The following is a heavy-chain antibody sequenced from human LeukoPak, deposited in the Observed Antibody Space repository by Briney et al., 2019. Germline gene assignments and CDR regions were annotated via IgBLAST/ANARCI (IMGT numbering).Heavy chain of an antibody. CDR2: IWYDGSNK. J-gene: IGHJ4*02. Sequence: PGGSLRLSCAASGFTFSSYGMHWVRQAPGKGLEWVAVIWYDGSNKYYADSVKGRFTISRDNSKNTLYLQMNSLRAEDTAVYYCATYTQKFGAPATHYWGQGTLVTVSS. V-gene: IGHV3-33*01. CDR3: ATYTQKFGAPATHY. CDR1: GFTFSSYG. D-gene: IGHD2-15*01.